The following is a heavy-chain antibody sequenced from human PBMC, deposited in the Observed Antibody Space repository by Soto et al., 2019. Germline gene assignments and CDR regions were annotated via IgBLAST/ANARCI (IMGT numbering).Heavy chain of an antibody. D-gene: IGHD3-10*01. Sequence: ASVKVSCKASGGTFSSYAISWVRQAPGQGLEWMGGIIPIFGTANYAQKFQGRVTITADESTSTAYMELSSLRSEDTAVYYCARKPIVRRVIMDPGRFGMDVWGQGTKVTVSS. CDR2: IIPIFGTA. CDR3: ARKPIVRRVIMDPGRFGMDV. V-gene: IGHV1-69*13. J-gene: IGHJ6*02. CDR1: GGTFSSYA.